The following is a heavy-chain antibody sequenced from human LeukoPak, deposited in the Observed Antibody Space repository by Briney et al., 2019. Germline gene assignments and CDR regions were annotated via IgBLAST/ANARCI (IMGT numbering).Heavy chain of an antibody. V-gene: IGHV3-30*02. Sequence: PGGSLRLSCAASGFSFSSSAMHWVRQAQGKGLDWVAFIHYDGNNKYYADSVKGRFTISRDNSKNTVYLQMNSLRPEDTAVYYCAARRLTVTTEIDYWGQGTLVTVSS. D-gene: IGHD4-17*01. J-gene: IGHJ4*02. CDR1: GFSFSSSA. CDR3: AARRLTVTTEIDY. CDR2: IHYDGNNK.